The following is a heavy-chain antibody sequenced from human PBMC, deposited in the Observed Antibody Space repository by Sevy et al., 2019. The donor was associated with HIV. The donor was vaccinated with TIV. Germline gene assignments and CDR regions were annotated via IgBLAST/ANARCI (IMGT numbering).Heavy chain of an antibody. CDR1: GFTFSANW. J-gene: IGHJ4*02. CDR2: IKPDGSDK. D-gene: IGHD3-16*01. Sequence: GGSLRLSCAASGFTFSANWMNWVRQAPGKWLEWVANIKPDGSDKHYVDSVEGRFTISRDNAKNLLFLQMNSLRVEDTAVYYCAHETFGRFESWGQGTLVTASS. V-gene: IGHV3-7*01. CDR3: AHETFGRFES.